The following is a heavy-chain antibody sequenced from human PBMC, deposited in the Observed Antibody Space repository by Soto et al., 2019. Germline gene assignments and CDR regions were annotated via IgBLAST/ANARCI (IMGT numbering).Heavy chain of an antibody. V-gene: IGHV1-2*04. CDR3: ARGGEGYCSSTSCYEGNGMDV. Sequence: GASVKVSCKASGYTFTGYYMHWVRQAPGQGLEWMGWINPNSGGTNYGQKFQGWVTMTRDTSISTAYMELSRLRSDDTAVYYCARGGEGYCSSTSCYEGNGMDVWGQGTTVTVSS. CDR2: INPNSGGT. CDR1: GYTFTGYY. J-gene: IGHJ6*02. D-gene: IGHD2-2*01.